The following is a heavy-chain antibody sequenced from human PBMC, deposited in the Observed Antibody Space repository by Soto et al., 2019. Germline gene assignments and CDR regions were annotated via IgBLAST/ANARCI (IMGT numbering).Heavy chain of an antibody. D-gene: IGHD6-13*01. Sequence: SETLSLTCAVSGSSITITYYWGWVRQPPGKGLEWIGSIHHSGSVFESGSTHYNPSFKSRVTISADTSKNQLSLKLTSVTAADTAVYFCARNSSSSYFDYWGQGTLVTVSS. J-gene: IGHJ4*02. CDR3: ARNSSSSYFDY. V-gene: IGHV4-38-2*01. CDR2: IHHSGSVFESGST. CDR1: GSSITITYY.